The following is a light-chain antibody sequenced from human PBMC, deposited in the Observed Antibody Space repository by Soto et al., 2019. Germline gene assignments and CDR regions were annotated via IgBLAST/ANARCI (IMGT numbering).Light chain of an antibody. CDR1: QSVSSN. CDR2: GAS. J-gene: IGKJ1*01. CDR3: QQYDNWPPWT. Sequence: EILMTQSPATLSVSPGERATLSCRASQSVSSNLAWYQQKFGQAPRLLIYGASTRATGIPARFSGSGSGTEFTLTISSLQSEDFAVYYCQQYDNWPPWTFGQGTKVEIK. V-gene: IGKV3-15*01.